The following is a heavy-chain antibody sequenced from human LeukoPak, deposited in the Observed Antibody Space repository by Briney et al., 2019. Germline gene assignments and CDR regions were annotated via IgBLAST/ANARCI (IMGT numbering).Heavy chain of an antibody. CDR2: INHSGST. CDR3: VGGSDDYVWGSYRHGFDY. CDR1: GGSFSGYY. D-gene: IGHD3-16*02. V-gene: IGHV4-34*01. J-gene: IGHJ4*02. Sequence: SETLSLTCAVYGGSFSGYYWSWIRQPPGKGLEWIGEINHSGSTNYNPSLKSRVTISVDTSKNPFSLKLSSVTAAVTAVYYCVGGSDDYVWGSYRHGFDYWGRGTMVTVCS.